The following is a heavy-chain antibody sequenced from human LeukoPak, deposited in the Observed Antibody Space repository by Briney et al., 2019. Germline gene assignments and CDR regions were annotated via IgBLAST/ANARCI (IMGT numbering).Heavy chain of an antibody. CDR3: AKVTPYYDSLTGPFDH. CDR1: GFTFSSYA. D-gene: IGHD3-9*01. CDR2: ISGSGGST. V-gene: IGHV3-23*01. J-gene: IGHJ4*02. Sequence: GGSLRLSCAASGFTFSSYAMSWVRQAPGKGLEWVSAISGSGGSTYYADSVKGRFTISRDNSKNTLQLQMNSLRAEDTAVYYCAKVTPYYDSLTGPFDHWGQGTLVTVSS.